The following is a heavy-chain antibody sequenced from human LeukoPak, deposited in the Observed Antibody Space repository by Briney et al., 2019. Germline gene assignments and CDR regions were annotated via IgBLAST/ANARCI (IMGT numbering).Heavy chain of an antibody. J-gene: IGHJ5*02. V-gene: IGHV1-18*01. Sequence: ASVTVSRKASGYTFSIYGVTWVRQAPGQGLEWMGWSSARNGNTNYAQKVQGRLTMTIDTSTSTAYMELMSLTSDYTAVYFCARVGAEVTRFADPWGQGTLVTVCS. CDR1: GYTFSIYG. CDR2: SSARNGNT. D-gene: IGHD1-26*01. CDR3: ARVGAEVTRFADP.